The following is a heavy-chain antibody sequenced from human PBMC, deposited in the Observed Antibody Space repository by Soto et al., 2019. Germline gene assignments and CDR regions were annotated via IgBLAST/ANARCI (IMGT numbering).Heavy chain of an antibody. CDR1: GITFSSHA. Sequence: EVQLLESGGDLVHPGGSQRLSCAASGITFSSHAMSWVRQAPGKGLEWVSTISGTGASIYYADSVRGRFTISRDNYKNTLYLQMNSLTAEDTAVYYCAKGGTPYPDQNAFDIWGQGTMVTVSS. CDR2: ISGTGASI. V-gene: IGHV3-23*01. CDR3: AKGGTPYPDQNAFDI. J-gene: IGHJ3*02. D-gene: IGHD1-1*01.